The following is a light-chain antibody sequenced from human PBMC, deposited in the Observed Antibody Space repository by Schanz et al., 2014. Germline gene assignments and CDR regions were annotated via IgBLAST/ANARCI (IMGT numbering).Light chain of an antibody. J-gene: IGLJ2*01. CDR3: SSYAGGALVL. V-gene: IGLV2-8*01. Sequence: QSVLTQPASVSGSPGQSITISCTGTSSDVGDYNYVSWYQQHPGKAPKLMIYEVSKRPSGVPDRFSASKSGNTASLTVSGLQAEDEAVYFCSSYAGGALVLFGGGTKLTVL. CDR2: EVS. CDR1: SSDVGDYNY.